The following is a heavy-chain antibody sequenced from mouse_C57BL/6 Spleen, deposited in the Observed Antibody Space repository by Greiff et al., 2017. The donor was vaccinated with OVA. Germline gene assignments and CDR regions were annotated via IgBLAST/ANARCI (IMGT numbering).Heavy chain of an antibody. J-gene: IGHJ1*03. CDR1: GYTFTSYW. CDR2: IGPSDSYT. V-gene: IGHV1-50*01. CDR3: ARDMGLRRYFDV. Sequence: QVQLQQPGAELVKPGASVKLSCKASGYTFTSYWMQWVKQRPGQGLEWIGEIGPSDSYTNYNQKFKGKATLTVDTSSSTAYMQLSSLTSEDSAVYYCARDMGLRRYFDVWGTGTTVTVSS. D-gene: IGHD2-4*01.